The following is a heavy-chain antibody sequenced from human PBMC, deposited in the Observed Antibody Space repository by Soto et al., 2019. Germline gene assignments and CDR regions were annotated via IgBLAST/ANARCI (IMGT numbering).Heavy chain of an antibody. J-gene: IGHJ4*02. Sequence: GGSLRLSCTASGFTFSDAWMTWVRQAPGKGLEWVGRIKGKSDGGTVEYVAPVKGRFIMTRDDSKSMLYLHMNSLKTEATAMYYCTTNDYWGQGTLVTVSS. CDR2: IKGKSDGGTV. CDR1: GFTFSDAW. V-gene: IGHV3-15*01. CDR3: TTNDY.